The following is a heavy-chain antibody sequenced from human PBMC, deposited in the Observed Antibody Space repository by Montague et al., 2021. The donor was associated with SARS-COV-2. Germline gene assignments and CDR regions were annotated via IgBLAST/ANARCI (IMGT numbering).Heavy chain of an antibody. CDR2: ISYSGNT. CDR3: ARADFSGHYTDRSYSNGLDV. CDR1: GASIDSDY. Sequence: SETLSLTCTVSGASIDSDYWKWIRQPPGKGLEWIGYISYSGNTNYNPSLKSRVTISEDTSKNQFSLRLSSVTAADTAVYYCARADFSGHYTDRSYSNGLDVWGQGTTVTVSS. V-gene: IGHV4-59*01. J-gene: IGHJ6*02. D-gene: IGHD3-3*01.